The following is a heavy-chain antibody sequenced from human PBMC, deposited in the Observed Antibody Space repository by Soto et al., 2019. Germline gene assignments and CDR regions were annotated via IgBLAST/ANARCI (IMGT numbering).Heavy chain of an antibody. J-gene: IGHJ6*03. CDR3: ARDLVRNSRSTYYYYMDV. Sequence: GGSLRLSCAASGFTFSSYSMNWVRQAPGKGLEWVSYISSSSSTIYYADSVKGRFTISRDNAKNSLYLQMNSLRAEDTAVYYCARDLVRNSRSTYYYYMDVWGKGTTVTVSS. CDR1: GFTFSSYS. CDR2: ISSSSSTI. D-gene: IGHD2-8*02. V-gene: IGHV3-48*01.